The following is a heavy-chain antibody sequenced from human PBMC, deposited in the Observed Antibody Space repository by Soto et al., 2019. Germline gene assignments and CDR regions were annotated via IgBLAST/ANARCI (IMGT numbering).Heavy chain of an antibody. Sequence: SETLSLTCTVSGGSISSYYWSWIRQPPGKGLEWIGYIYYSGSTNYSPSFQGQVTISADKSISTAYLQWSSLKASDTAMYYCARHRNYDILTGHPDYWGQGTLVTVSS. CDR1: GGSISSYY. CDR2: IYYSGST. V-gene: IGHV4-59*08. CDR3: ARHRNYDILTGHPDY. D-gene: IGHD3-9*01. J-gene: IGHJ4*02.